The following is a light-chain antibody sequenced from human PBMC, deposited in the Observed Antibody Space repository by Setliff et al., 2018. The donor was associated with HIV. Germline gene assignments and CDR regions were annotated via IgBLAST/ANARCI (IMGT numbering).Light chain of an antibody. CDR2: DVT. CDR3: SSFTSSGTDV. J-gene: IGLJ1*01. Sequence: QSALTQPRSVSGSPGQSVIISCTGTTSDVGNYNYVSWYQQHPGKAPKLMIYDVTKRPSGVPDRFSGSKSGNTASLTVSGLQVEDEADYYCSSFTSSGTDVFGTGTKVTVL. CDR1: TSDVGNYNY. V-gene: IGLV2-11*01.